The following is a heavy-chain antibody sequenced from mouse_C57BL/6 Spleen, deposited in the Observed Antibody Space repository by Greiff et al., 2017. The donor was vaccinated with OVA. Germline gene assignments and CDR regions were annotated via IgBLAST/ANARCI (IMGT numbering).Heavy chain of an antibody. D-gene: IGHD1-1*01. Sequence: EVHLVESGGGLVKPGGSLKLSCAASGFTFSDYGMHWVRQAPEKGLEWVAYISSGSSTIYYADTVKGRFTISRDNAKNTLFLQMTSLRSEDTAMYYCARPGYGSSPAWFAYWGQGTLVTVSA. J-gene: IGHJ3*01. CDR2: ISSGSSTI. CDR3: ARPGYGSSPAWFAY. CDR1: GFTFSDYG. V-gene: IGHV5-17*01.